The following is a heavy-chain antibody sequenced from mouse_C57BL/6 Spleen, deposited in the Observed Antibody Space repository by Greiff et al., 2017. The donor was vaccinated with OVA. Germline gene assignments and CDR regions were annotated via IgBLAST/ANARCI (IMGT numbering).Heavy chain of an antibody. CDR1: GYTFTSYW. J-gene: IGHJ1*03. CDR3: AYYGSSYRYFDV. D-gene: IGHD1-1*01. CDR2: IHPNSGST. V-gene: IGHV1-64*01. Sequence: QVQLQQSGAELVKPGASVKLSCKASGYTFTSYWMHWVKQRPGQGLEWIGMIHPNSGSTNYNEKFKSKATLTVDKSSSTAYMQLSSLTSEDSAVYYCAYYGSSYRYFDVWGTGTTVTVSS.